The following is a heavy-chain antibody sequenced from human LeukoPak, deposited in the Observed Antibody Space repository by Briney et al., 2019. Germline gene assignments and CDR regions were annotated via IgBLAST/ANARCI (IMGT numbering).Heavy chain of an antibody. Sequence: PGGSLRLSCAASGFTLTNYAMHWVRQAPGKGLAWVAYLRSDASYQGYPDSVKGRFTISRDNAKNSLYLQMNSLRAEDAALYYCVKDTGADSSGYPHLWGQGTLVTVSS. CDR1: GFTLTNYA. J-gene: IGHJ4*02. CDR2: LRSDASYQ. V-gene: IGHV3-30*02. CDR3: VKDTGADSSGYPHL. D-gene: IGHD3-22*01.